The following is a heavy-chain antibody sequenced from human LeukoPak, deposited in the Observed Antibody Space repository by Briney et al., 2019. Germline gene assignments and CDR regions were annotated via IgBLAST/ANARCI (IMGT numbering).Heavy chain of an antibody. Sequence: ASVKVSCKASGYTFTDYYMHWVRQAPGQGLEWMGWINPNSGGTNYAQKFQGRVTMTRDTSISTAYMELSRLRSDDTAVYYCARDFVELMYYFDYWGQGTLATVSS. V-gene: IGHV1-2*02. J-gene: IGHJ4*02. CDR2: INPNSGGT. D-gene: IGHD1-7*01. CDR1: GYTFTDYY. CDR3: ARDFVELMYYFDY.